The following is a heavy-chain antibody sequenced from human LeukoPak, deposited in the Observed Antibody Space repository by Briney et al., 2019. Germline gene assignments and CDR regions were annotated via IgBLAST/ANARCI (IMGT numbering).Heavy chain of an antibody. Sequence: SETLSLTCTVSGGSISSYYWSWIRQPPGKGLEWIGYIYYSGSTNYNPSLKSRVTVSVDTSKNQFSLKLSSVTAADTAVYYCARTSGYSDYWGQGTLVTASS. J-gene: IGHJ4*02. V-gene: IGHV4-59*01. CDR2: IYYSGST. D-gene: IGHD3-22*01. CDR3: ARTSGYSDY. CDR1: GGSISSYY.